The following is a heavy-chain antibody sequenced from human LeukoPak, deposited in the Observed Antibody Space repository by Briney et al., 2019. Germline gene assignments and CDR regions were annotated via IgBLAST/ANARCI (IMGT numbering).Heavy chain of an antibody. CDR1: GFAFSTYS. J-gene: IGHJ4*02. CDR2: ISPGSSTI. CDR3: ARLAGWGLFYHFDY. Sequence: PGGSLRLSCAASGFAFSTYSMIWVRQAPGKGLEWVSYISPGSSTIYYADFAKGRFTISRDDGEKSLYLQMNPLRAEDTAVYYCARLAGWGLFYHFDYWGQGTLVTVSS. D-gene: IGHD2/OR15-2a*01. V-gene: IGHV3-48*01.